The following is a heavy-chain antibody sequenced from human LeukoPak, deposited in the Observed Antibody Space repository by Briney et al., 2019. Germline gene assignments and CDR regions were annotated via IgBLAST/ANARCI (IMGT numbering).Heavy chain of an antibody. CDR1: GYSISSGYY. Sequence: SETLSLTCTVSGYSISSGYYWGWIRQPPGQGLEWIGEINHSGSTNYNPSLKSRVTISVDTSKNQFSLKLSSVTAADTAVYYCARKGMVVAAGYNWFDPWGQGTLVTVSS. CDR3: ARKGMVVAAGYNWFDP. D-gene: IGHD2-15*01. J-gene: IGHJ5*02. CDR2: INHSGST. V-gene: IGHV4-38-2*02.